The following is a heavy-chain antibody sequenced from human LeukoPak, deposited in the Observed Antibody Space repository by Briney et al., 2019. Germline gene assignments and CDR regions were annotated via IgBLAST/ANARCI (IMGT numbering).Heavy chain of an antibody. CDR1: GFTFSSYS. Sequence: GGSLRLSCAASGFTFSSYSMSWVRQAPGKGLEWVSAISGSGGSTYYADSVKGRFTISRDNAKNSLYLQMNSLRAEDTAVYYCARDVAVAGNYFDYWGQGTLVTVSS. D-gene: IGHD6-19*01. CDR3: ARDVAVAGNYFDY. CDR2: ISGSGGST. J-gene: IGHJ4*02. V-gene: IGHV3-21*01.